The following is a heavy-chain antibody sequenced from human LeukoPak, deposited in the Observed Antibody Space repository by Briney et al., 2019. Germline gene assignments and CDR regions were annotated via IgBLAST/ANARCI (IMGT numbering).Heavy chain of an antibody. D-gene: IGHD2-2*01. CDR1: GFTFSSYA. Sequence: GGSLRLSCAASGFTFSSYAMSWVRQAPGKGLEWVSAISGSGGSTYYADSVKGRFTISRDNSKNTLYLQMNSLRAVDTAVYYCARDGGYCSNTSCYRVGGYWGQGTLVTVSS. J-gene: IGHJ4*02. V-gene: IGHV3-23*01. CDR2: ISGSGGST. CDR3: ARDGGYCSNTSCYRVGGY.